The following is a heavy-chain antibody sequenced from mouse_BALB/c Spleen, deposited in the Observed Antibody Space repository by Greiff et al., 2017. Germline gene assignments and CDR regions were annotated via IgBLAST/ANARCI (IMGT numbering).Heavy chain of an antibody. V-gene: IGHV1S81*02. CDR2: INPSNGRT. Sequence: VQLQQPGAELVKPGASVKLSCKASGYTFTSYWMHWVKQRPGQGLEWIGEINPSNGRTNYNEKFKSKATLTVDKSSSTAYMQLSSLTSEDSAVYYCARSYWYDDYAMDYWGQGTSVTVSS. J-gene: IGHJ4*01. D-gene: IGHD2-14*01. CDR3: ARSYWYDDYAMDY. CDR1: GYTFTSYW.